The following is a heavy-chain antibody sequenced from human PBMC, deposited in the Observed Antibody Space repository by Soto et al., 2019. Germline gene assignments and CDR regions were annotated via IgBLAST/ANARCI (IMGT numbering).Heavy chain of an antibody. Sequence: QVQLVQSGAEVKKPGASVKVSCKASGYTFTSYAMHWVRQAPGQRLEWMGWINAGNGNTKYSQKFQGRVTITRDTFASTAYKELSSLRSEDTALYYCATRGRSLGYYYGMDVWGQGTTVTVSS. J-gene: IGHJ6*02. D-gene: IGHD3-10*01. CDR2: INAGNGNT. CDR1: GYTFTSYA. V-gene: IGHV1-3*01. CDR3: ATRGRSLGYYYGMDV.